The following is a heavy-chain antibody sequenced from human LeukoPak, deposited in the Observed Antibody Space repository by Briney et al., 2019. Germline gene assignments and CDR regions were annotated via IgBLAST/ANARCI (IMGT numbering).Heavy chain of an antibody. V-gene: IGHV3-48*01. CDR3: ARDYVYAFDY. CDR1: GFSFSSYS. J-gene: IGHJ4*02. CDR2: ISGDGNVK. D-gene: IGHD2/OR15-2a*01. Sequence: GGSLRLSCAASGFSFSSYSINWVRQAPGKGLEWVSYISGDGNVKHYTDSVKCRFTTSRDNAKNTLYLQMNSLRAEDTAVYFCARDYVYAFDYWGQGTLVTVSS.